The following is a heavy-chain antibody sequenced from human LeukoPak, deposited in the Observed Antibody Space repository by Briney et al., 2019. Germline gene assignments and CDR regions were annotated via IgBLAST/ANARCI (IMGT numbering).Heavy chain of an antibody. J-gene: IGHJ4*02. V-gene: IGHV1-3*01. CDR2: INAGNGNT. CDR1: GYTFTSYG. D-gene: IGHD6-13*01. Sequence: ASVKVSCKASGYTFTSYGISWVRQAPGQGLEWMGWINAGNGNTKYSQKFQGRVTITRDTSASTAYMELSSLRSEDTAVYYCARSYEQQLVPPRYWGQGTLVTVSS. CDR3: ARSYEQQLVPPRY.